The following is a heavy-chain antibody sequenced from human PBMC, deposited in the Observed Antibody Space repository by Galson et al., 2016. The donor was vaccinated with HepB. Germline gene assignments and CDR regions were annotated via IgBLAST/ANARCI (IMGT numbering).Heavy chain of an antibody. J-gene: IGHJ5*02. V-gene: IGHV3-9*01. D-gene: IGHD2-2*01. CDR3: ARRICSSTRCYQDYFDP. Sequence: SLRLSCAASGFTFDDYAMHWVRQAPGKGLEWVSGISWNSGTIVYADSVKGRFTISRDNAKNSLYLQMNSLRAEDTALYYCARRICSSTRCYQDYFDPWGQGTLVTGSS. CDR1: GFTFDDYA. CDR2: ISWNSGTI.